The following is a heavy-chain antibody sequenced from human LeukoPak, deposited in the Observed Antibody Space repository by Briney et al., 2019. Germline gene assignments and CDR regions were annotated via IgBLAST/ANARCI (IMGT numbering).Heavy chain of an antibody. D-gene: IGHD6-19*01. CDR2: IIPIFGTA. CDR1: GGTFSSYA. V-gene: IGHV1-69*13. J-gene: IGHJ5*02. Sequence: SVKVSCKASGGTFSSYAISWVRQAPGQGLEWMGGIIPIFGTANYAQKFQGRVTITADESTSTAYMELSSLRSDDTAVYYCARKVGSGWWYNWFDPWGQGTLVTVSS. CDR3: ARKVGSGWWYNWFDP.